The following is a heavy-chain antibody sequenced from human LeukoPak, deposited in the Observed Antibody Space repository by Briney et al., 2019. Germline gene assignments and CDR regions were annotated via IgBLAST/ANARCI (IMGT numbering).Heavy chain of an antibody. CDR2: IYYSRST. CDR3: ARVRRGGYFDY. D-gene: IGHD3-10*01. V-gene: IGHV4-59*12. Sequence: SETLSLTCTVSGGSISSYYWSWIRQPPGKGLEWIGYIYYSRSTNYNPSLKSRVTISVDTSKNQFSLKLSSVTAADTAVYYCARVRRGGYFDYWGQGTLVTVSS. J-gene: IGHJ4*02. CDR1: GGSISSYY.